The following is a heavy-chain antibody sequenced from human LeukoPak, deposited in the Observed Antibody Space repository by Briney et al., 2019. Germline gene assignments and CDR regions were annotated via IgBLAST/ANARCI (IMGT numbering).Heavy chain of an antibody. D-gene: IGHD6-6*01. V-gene: IGHV1-69*05. CDR2: IIPIFGTA. CDR3: AREGIAARPEGWFDP. J-gene: IGHJ5*02. CDR1: GGTFSSYA. Sequence: SVKVSCKASGGTFSSYAISWVRQAPGQGLEWMGGIIPIFGTANYAQKFQGSVTITTDESTSTAYMELSSLRSEDTAVYYCAREGIAARPEGWFDPWGQGTLVTVSS.